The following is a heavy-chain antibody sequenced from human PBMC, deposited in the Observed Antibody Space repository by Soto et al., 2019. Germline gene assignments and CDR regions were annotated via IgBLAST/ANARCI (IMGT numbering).Heavy chain of an antibody. CDR3: AKVRPSASSGYYFAY. J-gene: IGHJ4*02. CDR2: ISFDGSNK. CDR1: GFTFSGYG. D-gene: IGHD3-22*01. V-gene: IGHV3-30*18. Sequence: QVQLVESGGGVVQPGRSQRLSCAASGFTFSGYGMHWVRQAPGKGLEWVAVISFDGSNKYYADSVKGRFTIYRDNSKNTLYLQMNSLRAEDTAVYYCAKVRPSASSGYYFAYWGQGTLVTVSS.